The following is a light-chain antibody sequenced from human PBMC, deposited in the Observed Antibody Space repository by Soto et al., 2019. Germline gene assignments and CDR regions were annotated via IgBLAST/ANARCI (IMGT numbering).Light chain of an antibody. V-gene: IGKV3-11*01. CDR3: QQRSNWPPGLT. CDR1: QSISTY. Sequence: EIVLTQSPATLSLSPGEIATLSCRASQSISTYLAWYQQKPGQAPRLLIYDVPKRAAGVPARFSGSGSGTDFTLTISSLEPEDFAVYYCQQRSNWPPGLTFGGGTKVEI. J-gene: IGKJ4*01. CDR2: DVP.